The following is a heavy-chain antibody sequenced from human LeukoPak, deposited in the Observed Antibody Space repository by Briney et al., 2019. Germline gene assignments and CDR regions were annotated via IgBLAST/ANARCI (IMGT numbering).Heavy chain of an antibody. Sequence: PGRSLRLSCAASGFTFSSYGMHWVRQAPGKGLEWVAVISYDGSNKYYADSVKGRFTISRDNSKNTLYLQMNSLRAEDTAVYYCAKSYDPYYYGMDVWGQGTTVTVSS. CDR1: GFTFSSYG. J-gene: IGHJ6*02. D-gene: IGHD3-22*01. V-gene: IGHV3-30*18. CDR2: ISYDGSNK. CDR3: AKSYDPYYYGMDV.